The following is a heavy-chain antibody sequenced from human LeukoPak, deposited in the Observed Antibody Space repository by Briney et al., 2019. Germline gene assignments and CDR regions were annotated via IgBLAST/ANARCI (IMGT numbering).Heavy chain of an antibody. CDR3: AKVVPSVYGMDV. Sequence: GESLKISFKGSGXILTSYCIGWVRQMPGKGLEWMGIIYPGDSDTRYSPSFQGQVTISADKSISTAYLQWSSLKASDTAMYYCAKVVPSVYGMDVWGQGTTVTVSS. V-gene: IGHV5-51*01. CDR2: IYPGDSDT. D-gene: IGHD2-2*01. CDR1: GXILTSYC. J-gene: IGHJ6*02.